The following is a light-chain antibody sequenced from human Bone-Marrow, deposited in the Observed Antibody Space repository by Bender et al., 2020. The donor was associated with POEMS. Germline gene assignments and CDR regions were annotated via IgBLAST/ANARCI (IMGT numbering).Light chain of an antibody. V-gene: IGLV2-8*01. CDR1: SSDVRRYNY. CDR2: EVS. CDR3: AAWDDSLGGLYV. J-gene: IGLJ1*01. Sequence: QSALTQPPSASGSPGQSVTISCTGTSSDVRRYNYVSWYQQHPGKVPKLIIYEVSKRLSGVPDRFAGSKSGNTASLTVSGLQAEDEADYYCAAWDDSLGGLYVFGTGTKVTVL.